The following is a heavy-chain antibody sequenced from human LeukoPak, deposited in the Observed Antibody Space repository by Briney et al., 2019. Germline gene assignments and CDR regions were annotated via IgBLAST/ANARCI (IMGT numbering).Heavy chain of an antibody. CDR3: ARDISSASL. D-gene: IGHD3-10*01. CDR1: GFTFSSHW. CDR2: INSDGSSI. V-gene: IGHV3-74*03. J-gene: IGHJ4*02. Sequence: GGSLRLSCAVSGFTFSSHWMHWVRQAPGKALVWVSRINSDGSSIAYADSVKGRFTISSDNAKNTLYLQMNSLRAEDTAVYYCARDISSASLWGQGTLVTVSS.